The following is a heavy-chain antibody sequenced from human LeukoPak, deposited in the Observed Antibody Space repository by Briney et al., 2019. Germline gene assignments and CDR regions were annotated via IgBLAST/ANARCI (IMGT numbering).Heavy chain of an antibody. CDR2: VYHSGST. J-gene: IGHJ4*02. CDR1: GYSTSSGYY. CDR3: ARDPGDGYNFIDY. Sequence: PSETLSLTCAVSGYSTSSGYYWGWVRQPPGKGSEWIGNVYHSGSTFYNPSLKSRVTMSVDTSKNQFSLKLSSVTAADTAVYYCARDPGDGYNFIDYWGQGTLVTVSS. V-gene: IGHV4-38-2*02. D-gene: IGHD5-24*01.